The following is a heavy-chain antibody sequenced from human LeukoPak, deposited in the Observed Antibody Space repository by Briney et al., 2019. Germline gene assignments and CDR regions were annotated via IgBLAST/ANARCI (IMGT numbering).Heavy chain of an antibody. V-gene: IGHV3-30*04. D-gene: IGHD2-15*01. CDR3: ARAVVAHF. Sequence: PGGSLRLSCAASGFTFSSYAMHWVRQAPGKGLEWVAVISYDGSNKYYADSVKGRFTISRDNSKNTLYLQMNSLRAEDTAVYYCARAVVAHFWGQGTLVTVSS. CDR1: GFTFSSYA. CDR2: ISYDGSNK. J-gene: IGHJ4*02.